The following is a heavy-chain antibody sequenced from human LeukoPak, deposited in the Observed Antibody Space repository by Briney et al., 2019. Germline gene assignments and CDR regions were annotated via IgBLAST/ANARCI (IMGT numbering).Heavy chain of an antibody. CDR3: ARGHYDSSGSHET. J-gene: IGHJ5*02. D-gene: IGHD3-22*01. CDR2: IYCSGST. V-gene: IGHV4-59*01. Sequence: SETLSLTCTVSGGSISSYYWSWIRQPPGKGLKWIGYIYCSGSTNYXPSLKSRVTISVDTSKNQFSLKLSSVTAADTAVYYCARGHYDSSGSHETWGQGTLVTVSS. CDR1: GGSISSYY.